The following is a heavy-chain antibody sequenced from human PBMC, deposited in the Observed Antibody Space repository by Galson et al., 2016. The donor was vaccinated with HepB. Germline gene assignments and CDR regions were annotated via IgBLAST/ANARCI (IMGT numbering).Heavy chain of an antibody. CDR1: GFSFSNYN. J-gene: IGHJ5*02. Sequence: SLRLSCAASGFSFSNYNMNWVRQAPGKGPEWVSSISGTSTHIYYADSVKGRFTISRDNAKNSLYLQMNSLRAEDTAMYYCARDRFIMLRGVTNWLDPWGQGTLVTVSS. CDR3: ARDRFIMLRGVTNWLDP. CDR2: ISGTSTHI. V-gene: IGHV3-21*01. D-gene: IGHD3-10*01.